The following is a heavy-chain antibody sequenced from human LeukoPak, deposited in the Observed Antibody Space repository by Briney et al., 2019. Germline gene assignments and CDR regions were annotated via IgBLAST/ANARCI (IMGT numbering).Heavy chain of an antibody. CDR3: ARRGPAGSSSTGMDV. V-gene: IGHV6-1*01. CDR1: GDSVSSSSAA. D-gene: IGHD6-6*01. Sequence: SQTLSLTCGISGDSVSSSSAAWNWIRQSPARGLEWLGRTYYRSKWCNDYAESVESRITINPDTSKNQFSLQLNSVTPEDTAVYYCARRGPAGSSSTGMDVWGQGATVTVSS. J-gene: IGHJ6*02. CDR2: TYYRSKWCN.